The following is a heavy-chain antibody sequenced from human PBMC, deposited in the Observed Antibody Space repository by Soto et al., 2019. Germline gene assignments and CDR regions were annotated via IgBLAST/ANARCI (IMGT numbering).Heavy chain of an antibody. CDR2: ISGSGGST. J-gene: IGHJ4*02. D-gene: IGHD4-4*01. CDR1: GFTFSSYA. V-gene: IGHV3-23*01. CDR3: AKDIRDPDYTSDY. Sequence: GGSLRLSCAASGFTFSSYAMSWVRQAPGKGLEWVSAISGSGGSTYYAESVKGRFTISRDNSKNTLYLQMNSLRAEDTAVYYCAKDIRDPDYTSDYWGQGTLVTVSS.